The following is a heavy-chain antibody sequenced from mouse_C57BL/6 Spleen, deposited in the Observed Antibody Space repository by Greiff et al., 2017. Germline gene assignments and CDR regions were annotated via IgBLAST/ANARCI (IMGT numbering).Heavy chain of an antibody. V-gene: IGHV1-26*01. CDR2: INPNNGGT. J-gene: IGHJ4*01. CDR1: GYTFTDYY. CDR3: ARLTRYYYAMDY. Sequence: VQLQQSGPELVKPGASVKISCKASGYTFTDYYMNWVKQSHGKSLEWIGDINPNNGGTSYNQKFKGKATLTVDKSSSTAYMELRSLTSEDSAVYYCARLTRYYYAMDYWGQGTSVTVSS.